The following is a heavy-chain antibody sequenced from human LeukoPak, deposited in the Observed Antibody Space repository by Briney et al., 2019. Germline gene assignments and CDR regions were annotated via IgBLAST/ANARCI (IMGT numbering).Heavy chain of an antibody. V-gene: IGHV3-48*01. CDR2: ISSSSSTI. Sequence: PGGSLRLSCAASGFTFSRYSMNWVRQAPGKGLEWVSYISSSSSTIYYADSVKGRFTISRDNSKNTLYLQMNSLKGDDTAVYYCAKDSAFYYIDVWGKGTTVIISS. CDR3: AKDSAFYYIDV. J-gene: IGHJ6*03. CDR1: GFTFSRYS. D-gene: IGHD3-10*01.